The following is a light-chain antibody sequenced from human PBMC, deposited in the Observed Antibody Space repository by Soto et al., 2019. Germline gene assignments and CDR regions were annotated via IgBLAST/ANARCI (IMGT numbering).Light chain of an antibody. CDR2: RNN. CDR1: SSNIGSNY. V-gene: IGLV1-47*01. J-gene: IGLJ3*02. Sequence: QSVLTQPPSASGTPGQRVTISCSGSSSNIGSNYVYWYQQLPGTAPKLLIYRNNQRPSRVPDRFSGSKSGTSASLAISGLRSEDEADYYCAAWDDSLSGRWVFGGGTKLTVL. CDR3: AAWDDSLSGRWV.